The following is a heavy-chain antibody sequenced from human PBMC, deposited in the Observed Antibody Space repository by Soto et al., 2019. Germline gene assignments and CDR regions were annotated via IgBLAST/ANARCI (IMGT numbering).Heavy chain of an antibody. V-gene: IGHV3-53*01. CDR3: ARDSKAAAGTHYYYGMDV. D-gene: IGHD6-13*01. CDR1: GFTVSSNY. CDR2: IYSGGST. J-gene: IGHJ6*02. Sequence: GGSLRLSCAASGFTVSSNYMSWVRQAPGKGLEWVSVIYSGGSTYYADSVKGRFTISRDNSKNTLYLQMNSLRAEDTAVYYCARDSKAAAGTHYYYGMDVWGQGTTVTVYS.